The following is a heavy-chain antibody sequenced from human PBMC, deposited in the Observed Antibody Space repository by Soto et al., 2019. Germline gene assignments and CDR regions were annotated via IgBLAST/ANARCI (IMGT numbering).Heavy chain of an antibody. CDR1: GYTFTSYG. D-gene: IGHD3-3*01. J-gene: IGHJ4*02. CDR3: ARNLNDYDFWSGYFDY. Sequence: ASVKVSCKASGYTFTSYGISWVRQAPGQGLEWMGWISAYNGNTNYAQKLQGRVTMTTDTSTSTAYMELRSLRSDDTAVYYCARNLNDYDFWSGYFDYWGQGTRVTVSS. V-gene: IGHV1-18*04. CDR2: ISAYNGNT.